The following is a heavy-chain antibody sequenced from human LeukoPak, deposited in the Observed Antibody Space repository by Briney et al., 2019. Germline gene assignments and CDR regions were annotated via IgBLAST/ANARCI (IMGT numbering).Heavy chain of an antibody. CDR2: IYYSGST. CDR3: ARLHVGARPDYFDY. D-gene: IGHD1-26*01. V-gene: IGHV4-61*05. CDR1: GGSISSSSYY. Sequence: SETLSLTCTVSGGSISSSSYYWSWIRQPPRKGLEWIGYIYYSGSTNYNPSLKSRVTISVDTSKNQFSLKLSSVTAADTAVYYCARLHVGARPDYFDYWGQGTLVTVSS. J-gene: IGHJ4*02.